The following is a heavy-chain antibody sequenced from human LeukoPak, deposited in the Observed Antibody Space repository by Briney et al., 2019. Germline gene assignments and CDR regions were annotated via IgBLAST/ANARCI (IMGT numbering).Heavy chain of an antibody. CDR3: ARDGGDERSEPSHTFDY. V-gene: IGHV3-53*01. D-gene: IGHD2-21*01. J-gene: IGHJ4*02. Sequence: PGGSLRLSSAASGFTVSSNYMSWVRQAPGKGLERASVIYSGGSTYYADSVKGRFTISRDNSKNTLYLQMNSLRAEDTAVYYCARDGGDERSEPSHTFDYWGQGTLVTVSS. CDR2: IYSGGST. CDR1: GFTVSSNY.